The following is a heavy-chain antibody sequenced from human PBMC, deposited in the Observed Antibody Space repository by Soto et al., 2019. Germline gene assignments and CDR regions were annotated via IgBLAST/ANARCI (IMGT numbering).Heavy chain of an antibody. CDR1: GFTFSDYY. V-gene: IGHV3-11*05. CDR3: ARIITAAGGRRYFDL. D-gene: IGHD6-13*01. CDR2: ISNSSSYT. Sequence: QVQLVESGGGLVKPGGSLRLSCAASGFTFSDYYMSWIRQAPGKGLEWVSYISNSSSYTNDADSVKGRFTISRDNAKHSLYLQMNRLRAEDTAVYYCARIITAAGGRRYFDLWGRGTLVTVSS. J-gene: IGHJ2*01.